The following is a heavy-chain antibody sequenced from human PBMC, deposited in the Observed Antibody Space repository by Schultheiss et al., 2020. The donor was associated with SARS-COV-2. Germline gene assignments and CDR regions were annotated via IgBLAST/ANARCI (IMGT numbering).Heavy chain of an antibody. Sequence: GGSLRLSCTASGFTFGDYGMNWVRQAPGKGLEWVGLIRSNRYAATTEYAASMRGRFTISRDDSRDVTYLQMNSLKTEDTGVYYCVRDMDRSGRYGGFDSWGQGILVTVSS. CDR3: VRDMDRSGRYGGFDS. CDR2: IRSNRYAATT. V-gene: IGHV3-49*04. J-gene: IGHJ4*02. D-gene: IGHD6-19*01. CDR1: GFTFGDYG.